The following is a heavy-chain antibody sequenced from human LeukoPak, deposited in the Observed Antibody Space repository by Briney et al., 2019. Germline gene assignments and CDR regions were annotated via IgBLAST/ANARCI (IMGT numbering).Heavy chain of an antibody. Sequence: GGSLRLSCAASDFSFITYAMSWVRQAPGKGLEWVSTISGGGDATYYADSVKGRFTISRDNSKNTLYLQMNSLRVEDTAVYYCARGGGYNDDTSAHKGYHFDHWGQGTLVTVSS. D-gene: IGHD3-22*01. V-gene: IGHV3-23*01. CDR3: ARGGGYNDDTSAHKGYHFDH. CDR2: ISGGGDAT. J-gene: IGHJ4*02. CDR1: DFSFITYA.